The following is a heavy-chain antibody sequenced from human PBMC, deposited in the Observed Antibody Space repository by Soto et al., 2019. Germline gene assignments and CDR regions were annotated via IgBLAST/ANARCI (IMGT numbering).Heavy chain of an antibody. J-gene: IGHJ4*02. D-gene: IGHD3-10*01. V-gene: IGHV1-69*01. CDR2: IIPIFGTP. CDR3: ARDRDYYGSGNYYNSIDF. Sequence: QVQLVQAGPEVKEPGSSVKLTCTVSGGIFTTYAISWLRQAPGQGLEWMGDIIPIFGTPNYAQRFKGRVTTTADESTSTAYIELSRLRSDDTAVYYCARDRDYYGSGNYYNSIDFWGQGTLVSVSS. CDR1: GGIFTTYA.